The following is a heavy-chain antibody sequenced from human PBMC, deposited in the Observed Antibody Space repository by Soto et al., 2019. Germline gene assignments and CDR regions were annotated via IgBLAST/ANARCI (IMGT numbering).Heavy chain of an antibody. D-gene: IGHD6-19*01. J-gene: IGHJ4*02. CDR2: IYGGGTT. Sequence: EVQLVESGGVLIQPGGSLRLSCAASGFAVSSKYMTWVRQAPGKGLEWVSVIYGGGTTYYADAVKVRFTISRDTSKNTLYLQMKSLRAEDTAVYYCVQTTGWPGFDFWGQGTLVTVSS. V-gene: IGHV3-53*01. CDR1: GFAVSSKY. CDR3: VQTTGWPGFDF.